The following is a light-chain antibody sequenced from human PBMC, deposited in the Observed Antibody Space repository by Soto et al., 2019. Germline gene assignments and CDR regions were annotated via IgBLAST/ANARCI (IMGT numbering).Light chain of an antibody. J-gene: IGKJ1*01. CDR2: DAS. V-gene: IGKV3-11*01. Sequence: EIVLTQSPATLSSSPGDRATLSCRASQSVSSSLAWYQQKPGQAPRLLIYDASHRATGIPARFSGSGSGTDFTLTISSLEPEDFAVYYCQQRSNWPWTFGQGTKVDIK. CDR3: QQRSNWPWT. CDR1: QSVSSS.